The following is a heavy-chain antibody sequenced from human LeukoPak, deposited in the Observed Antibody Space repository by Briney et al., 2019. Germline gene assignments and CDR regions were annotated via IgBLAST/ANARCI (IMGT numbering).Heavy chain of an antibody. CDR3: ARGVGATPAFFDY. CDR2: ISSSSTYI. CDR1: GFTFSSFT. D-gene: IGHD1-26*01. V-gene: IGHV3-21*01. Sequence: GGSLRLPCSASGFTFSSFTINCVRQAPGKGLEWVSSISSSSTYIYYADSMKGRITVSRDNAKNSLFLQMNSLRAEDAAVYYCARGVGATPAFFDYWVQGTLVTVSS. J-gene: IGHJ4*02.